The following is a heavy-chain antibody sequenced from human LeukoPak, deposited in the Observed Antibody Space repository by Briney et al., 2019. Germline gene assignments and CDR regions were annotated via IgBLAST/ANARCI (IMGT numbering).Heavy chain of an antibody. V-gene: IGHV5-51*01. CDR2: IYPGDSDT. CDR1: GYSFTSYW. Sequence: GESLKISCKGSGYSFTSYWIGWVRQMPGKGLEWMGIIYPGDSDTRYSPSFQGQVTTSADKSISTAYLQWSSLKASDTAMYYCARRGPGSTVIEYHFDYWGQGTLVTVSS. CDR3: ARRGPGSTVIEYHFDY. J-gene: IGHJ4*02. D-gene: IGHD4-17*01.